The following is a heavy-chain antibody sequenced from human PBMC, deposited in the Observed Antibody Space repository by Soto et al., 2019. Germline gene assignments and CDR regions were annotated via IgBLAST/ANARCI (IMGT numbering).Heavy chain of an antibody. CDR1: GFTFGDYA. Sequence: GGSLRLSCTASGFTFGDYAMSWVRQAPGKGLEWVGFIRSKAYGGTTEYAASVKGRFTTSRDDSKSIAYLQMNSLKTEDTAVYYCTLAYCGGDCYPTHDYWGQGTLVTVSS. CDR2: IRSKAYGGTT. D-gene: IGHD2-21*02. CDR3: TLAYCGGDCYPTHDY. V-gene: IGHV3-49*04. J-gene: IGHJ4*02.